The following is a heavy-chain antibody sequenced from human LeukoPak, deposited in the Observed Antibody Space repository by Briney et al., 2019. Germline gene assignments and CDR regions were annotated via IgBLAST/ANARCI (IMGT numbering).Heavy chain of an antibody. Sequence: PSETLSLTCTVSGGSVSSGNYYWSWIRQSAGKGLEWIGRFHTSGITNYKPSLKSRVTISADRSKNQRSLKLTSVTAADTAVYYCARATSYYESSPYYIAHWYFDLWGRGTLVIVSS. D-gene: IGHD3-22*01. CDR1: GGSVSSGNYY. V-gene: IGHV4-61*02. CDR2: FHTSGIT. CDR3: ARATSYYESSPYYIAHWYFDL. J-gene: IGHJ2*01.